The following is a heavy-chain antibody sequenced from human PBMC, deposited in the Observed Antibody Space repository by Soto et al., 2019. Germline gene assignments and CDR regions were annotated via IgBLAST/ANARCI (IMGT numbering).Heavy chain of an antibody. J-gene: IGHJ5*02. CDR3: ARQVLGNRFDP. CDR1: GASISSYY. Sequence: PSETLSLTCTVSGASISSYYWTWIRQPPRKELKWIGYIYNSESTNYNPSLKSRVNMSVDTSKNQLSLMLSSVTAVDSAVYYCARQVLGNRFDPWGQGTLVTVSS. V-gene: IGHV4-59*01. CDR2: IYNSEST.